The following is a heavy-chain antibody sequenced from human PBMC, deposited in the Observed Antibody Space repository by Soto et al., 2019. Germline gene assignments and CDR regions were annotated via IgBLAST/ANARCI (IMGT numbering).Heavy chain of an antibody. J-gene: IGHJ4*02. D-gene: IGHD3-22*01. V-gene: IGHV1-3*01. CDR3: ARDVYDSSGYYYGGFDY. CDR2: INAGNGNT. Sequence: QVQLVQSGAEVKKPGASVKVSCKASGYTFTSYSMHWVRQAPGQRLEWMGWINAGNGNTKYSQKFQGRVTITRDTSASTAYMELSSLRSEDTAVYYYARDVYDSSGYYYGGFDYWGQGTLVTVSS. CDR1: GYTFTSYS.